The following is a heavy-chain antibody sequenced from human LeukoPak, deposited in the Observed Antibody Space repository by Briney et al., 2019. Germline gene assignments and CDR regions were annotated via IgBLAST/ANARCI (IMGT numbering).Heavy chain of an antibody. CDR1: GFTFSSYG. Sequence: GGSLRLSCAASGFTFSSYGMHWVRQAPGKGLEWVAVISYDGSNKYYADSVKGRFTISRDNSKNTQYLQMNSLRAEDTAVYYCAKDNSPPRWDGYDYGIDYWGQGTLVTVSS. CDR3: AKDNSPPRWDGYDYGIDY. J-gene: IGHJ4*02. V-gene: IGHV3-30*18. CDR2: ISYDGSNK. D-gene: IGHD5-12*01.